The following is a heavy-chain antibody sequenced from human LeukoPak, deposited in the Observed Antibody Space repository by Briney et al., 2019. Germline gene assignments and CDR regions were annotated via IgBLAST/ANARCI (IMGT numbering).Heavy chain of an antibody. CDR3: ANEIRPNDY. Sequence: GGSLRLSCAASGFIFTNYFMSWVRQAPGKGLEWVSAISISGDTTYYADAVKGRFTISRDNSKNPVYLQMNSLRAEDTAVYYCANEIRPNDYWGQGTLVTVSS. CDR2: ISISGDTT. CDR1: GFIFTNYF. V-gene: IGHV3-23*01. J-gene: IGHJ4*02. D-gene: IGHD4-17*01.